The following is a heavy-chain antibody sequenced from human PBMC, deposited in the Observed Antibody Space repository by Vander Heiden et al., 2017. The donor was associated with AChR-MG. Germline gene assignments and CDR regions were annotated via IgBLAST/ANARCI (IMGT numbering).Heavy chain of an antibody. CDR1: GGSFSGYY. Sequence: QVQLQQWGAGLLKPSETLSLTCAVYGGSFSGYYWSWIRQPPGKGLEWIGEINHSGSTNYNPSLKSRVTISVDTSKNQFSLKLSSVTAADTAVYYCARGRHRYCTNGVCSRKYYFDYWGQGTLVTVSS. D-gene: IGHD2-8*01. CDR3: ARGRHRYCTNGVCSRKYYFDY. V-gene: IGHV4-34*01. CDR2: INHSGST. J-gene: IGHJ4*02.